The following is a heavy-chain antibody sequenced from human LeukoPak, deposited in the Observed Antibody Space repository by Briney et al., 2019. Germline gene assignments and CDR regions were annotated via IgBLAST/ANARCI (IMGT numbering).Heavy chain of an antibody. V-gene: IGHV4-39*01. CDR3: ARQGGSPDHFDY. J-gene: IGHJ4*02. CDR2: MYYSGST. D-gene: IGHD1-26*01. Sequence: SETLSLTCTVSGGSISGSSYNWGWIRRPPGKGLEWIGNMYYSGSTYYNPSLKSRVTMSVDTSKNQFSLNLSSVTAADTAVYFCARQGGSPDHFDYWGQGTLVTVSS. CDR1: GGSISGSSYN.